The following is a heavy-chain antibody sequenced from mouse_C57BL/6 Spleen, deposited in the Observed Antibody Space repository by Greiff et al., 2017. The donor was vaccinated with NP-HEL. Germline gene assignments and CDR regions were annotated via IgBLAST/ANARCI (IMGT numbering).Heavy chain of an antibody. J-gene: IGHJ3*01. CDR1: GYAFSSSW. Sequence: VQLQQSGPELVKPGASVKISCKASGYAFSSSWMNWVKQRPGKGLEWIGRIYPGDGDTNYNGKFKGKATLTADKSSSTAYMQLSSLTSEDSAVYFCAREGYDGAYWGQGTLVTVSA. CDR3: AREGYDGAY. V-gene: IGHV1-82*01. CDR2: IYPGDGDT. D-gene: IGHD2-2*01.